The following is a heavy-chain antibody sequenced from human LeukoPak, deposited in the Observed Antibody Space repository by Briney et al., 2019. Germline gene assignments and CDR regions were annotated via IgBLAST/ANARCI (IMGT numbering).Heavy chain of an antibody. D-gene: IGHD2-21*02. CDR3: AKSGILAYCGGDCYYYFDY. CDR1: GFTFSIYA. J-gene: IGHJ4*02. Sequence: PGGSLRLSCAASGFTFSIYAMSLVRQAPGKGLEWVSGISGSGGSIYYADSVKGRFTISRDNSKNTLYLQMNSLRAEDTAVYYCAKSGILAYCGGDCYYYFDYWGQGTLVTVSS. V-gene: IGHV3-23*01. CDR2: ISGSGGSI.